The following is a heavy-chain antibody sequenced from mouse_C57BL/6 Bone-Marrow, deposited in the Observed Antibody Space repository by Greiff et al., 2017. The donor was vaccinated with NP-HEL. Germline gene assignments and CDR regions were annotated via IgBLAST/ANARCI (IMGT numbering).Heavy chain of an antibody. CDR2: IRSKSSNYAT. CDR3: VSPYSNYDGNYYYAMDY. CDR1: GFTFNTYA. D-gene: IGHD2-5*01. Sequence: EAGGGLVQPKGSLKLSCAASGFTFNTYAMHWVRQAPGKGLEWVARIRSKSSNYATYYADSVKDRFTISRDDSQSMLYLQMNNLKTEDTAMYYCVSPYSNYDGNYYYAMDYWGQGTSVTVSS. J-gene: IGHJ4*01. V-gene: IGHV10-3*01.